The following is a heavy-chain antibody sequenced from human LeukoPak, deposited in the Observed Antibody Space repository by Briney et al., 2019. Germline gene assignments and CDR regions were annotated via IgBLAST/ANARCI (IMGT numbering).Heavy chain of an antibody. Sequence: ASVKVSCKASGYTFTSYGISWVRQAPGQGLEWMGWISAYNGNTIYAQKFQGRVTMTEDTSTDTAYMELTSLRSEDTAVYYCATEGRSSGWWNGFDIWGQGTTVTVSS. CDR1: GYTFTSYG. D-gene: IGHD6-13*01. CDR3: ATEGRSSGWWNGFDI. J-gene: IGHJ3*02. CDR2: ISAYNGNT. V-gene: IGHV1-18*01.